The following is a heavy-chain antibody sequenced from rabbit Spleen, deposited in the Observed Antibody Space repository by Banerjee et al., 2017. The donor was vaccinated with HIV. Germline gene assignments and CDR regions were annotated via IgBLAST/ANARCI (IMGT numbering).Heavy chain of an antibody. CDR1: SFSFSDRDV. D-gene: IGHD7-1*01. CDR3: ARFYAGYGDFGYAAM. Sequence: QEQLVESGGGLVKPGASLTLTCKASSFSFSDRDVMCWVRQAPGKGLEWIGIIYAAKGSTDYASWVNGRFTISSDNAQSTVDLKMTSLTVADTATYFCARFYAGYGDFGYAAMWGPGTLVTVS. J-gene: IGHJ4*01. CDR2: IYAAKGST. V-gene: IGHV1S47*01.